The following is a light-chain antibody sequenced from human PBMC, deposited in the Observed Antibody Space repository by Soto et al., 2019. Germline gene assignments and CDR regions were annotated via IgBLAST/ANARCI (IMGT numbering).Light chain of an antibody. Sequence: QSALTQPPSASRSPGQSVTISCTGTSSDVGGYNYVSWYQQHPGKAPKLMIYEVSKRPSGVPDRFSGSKSGNTASLTVSGLQAEDEADYYCSSYAGSNLWVFGGGTKVTVL. CDR2: EVS. V-gene: IGLV2-8*01. CDR1: SSDVGGYNY. CDR3: SSYAGSNLWV. J-gene: IGLJ3*02.